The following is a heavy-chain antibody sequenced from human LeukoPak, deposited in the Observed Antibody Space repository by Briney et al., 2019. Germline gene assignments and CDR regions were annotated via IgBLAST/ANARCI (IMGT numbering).Heavy chain of an antibody. CDR2: IYHSGST. D-gene: IGHD4-11*01. CDR3: ARDYSYFDY. V-gene: IGHV4-38-2*01. Sequence: SETLSLTCAVSGYSISSGYYWGWIRQPPGKGLEWIGSIYHSGSTYYNPSLKSRVTISVDTSKNQFSLKLSSVTAADTAVYYCARDYSYFDYCGQGTMVTVSS. CDR1: GYSISSGYY. J-gene: IGHJ4*02.